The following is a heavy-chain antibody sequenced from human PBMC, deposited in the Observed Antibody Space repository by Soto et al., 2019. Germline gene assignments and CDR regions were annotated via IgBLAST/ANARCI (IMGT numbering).Heavy chain of an antibody. CDR1: GYTFTGYY. Sequence: ASVKVSCKASGYTFTGYYMHWVRQAPGQGLEWMGWINPNSGGTNYARKFQGRVTMTRDTSISTAYMELSRLRSDDTAVYYCAREGDRGVISGSYYGMDVWGQGTTVTVSS. V-gene: IGHV1-2*02. J-gene: IGHJ6*02. CDR3: AREGDRGVISGSYYGMDV. CDR2: INPNSGGT. D-gene: IGHD3-10*01.